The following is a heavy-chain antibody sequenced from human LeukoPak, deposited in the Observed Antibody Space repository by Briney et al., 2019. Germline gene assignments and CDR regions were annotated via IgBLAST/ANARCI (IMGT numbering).Heavy chain of an antibody. Sequence: GGSLRLSCAASGFTFSSYGMHWVRQAPGKGLEWVAVIWYDGSNKYYADSVKGRFTISRDNSKNTLYLQTNSLRAEDTAVYYCAREDADWNYLDYWGQGTLVTVSS. J-gene: IGHJ4*02. V-gene: IGHV3-33*01. D-gene: IGHD1-1*01. CDR3: AREDADWNYLDY. CDR2: IWYDGSNK. CDR1: GFTFSSYG.